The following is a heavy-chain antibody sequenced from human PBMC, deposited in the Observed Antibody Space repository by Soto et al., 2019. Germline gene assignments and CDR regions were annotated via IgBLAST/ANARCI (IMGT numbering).Heavy chain of an antibody. Sequence: PGGSLRLSCAASGFTFSSYGMHWVRQAPGKGLEWVAVIWYDGSNKYYADSVKGRFTISRDNSKNTLYLQMNSLRAEDTAVYYCARDPASTFYGDYQYYFDYWGQGTLVTVSS. D-gene: IGHD4-17*01. V-gene: IGHV3-33*01. CDR2: IWYDGSNK. CDR3: ARDPASTFYGDYQYYFDY. J-gene: IGHJ4*02. CDR1: GFTFSSYG.